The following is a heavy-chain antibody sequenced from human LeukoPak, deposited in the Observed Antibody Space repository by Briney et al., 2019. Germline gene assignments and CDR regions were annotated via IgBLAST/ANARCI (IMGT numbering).Heavy chain of an antibody. J-gene: IGHJ5*02. Sequence: GGSLRLSCAASGFTFSSYGMSWVRQAPGRGLEWVSAISGSGGSTYYADSVKGRFTISRDNSKNTLYLQMNSLRAEDTAVYYCAKVGYCSGGSCYGETLNWFDPWGQGTLVTVSS. CDR2: ISGSGGST. V-gene: IGHV3-23*01. D-gene: IGHD2-15*01. CDR1: GFTFSSYG. CDR3: AKVGYCSGGSCYGETLNWFDP.